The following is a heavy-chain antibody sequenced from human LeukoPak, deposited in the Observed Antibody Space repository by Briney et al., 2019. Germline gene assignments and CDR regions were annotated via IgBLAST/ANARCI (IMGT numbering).Heavy chain of an antibody. CDR3: ARGGPAAMDEASLFFDY. V-gene: IGHV4-61*02. CDR1: GGSISSGSYY. Sequence: PSETLSLTCTVSGGSISSGSYYWSWIRQPAGKGLEWIGRIYTSGSTNYNPSLKSRVTISVDTSKNQFSLKLSSVTAADTAVYYCARGGPAAMDEASLFFDYWGQGTLVTVSS. J-gene: IGHJ4*02. CDR2: IYTSGST. D-gene: IGHD2-2*01.